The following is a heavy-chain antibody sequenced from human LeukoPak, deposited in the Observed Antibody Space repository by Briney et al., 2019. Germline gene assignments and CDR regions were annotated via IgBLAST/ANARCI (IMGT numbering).Heavy chain of an antibody. CDR3: AITGVLTGFDAFDI. J-gene: IGHJ3*02. V-gene: IGHV3-74*01. CDR2: INSDGSST. D-gene: IGHD3-9*01. Sequence: PGGSLGLSCAASGFTFSSYWMHWVRQAPGKGLVWVSRINSDGSSTSYADSVKGRFTISRDNAKNTLYLQMNSLRAEDTAVYYCAITGVLTGFDAFDIWGQGTMVTVSS. CDR1: GFTFSSYW.